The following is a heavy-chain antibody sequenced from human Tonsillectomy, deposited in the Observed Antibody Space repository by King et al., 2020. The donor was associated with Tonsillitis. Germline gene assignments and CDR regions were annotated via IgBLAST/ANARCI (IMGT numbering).Heavy chain of an antibody. J-gene: IGHJ4*02. CDR1: GFTFDDYA. V-gene: IGHV3-43D*03. CDR3: AKDGDRSGWSVNFDY. CDR2: ISWDGGST. Sequence: QLVQSGGVVVQPGGSLRLSCAASGFTFDDYAMHWVRQAPGKGLEWVSLISWDGGSTYYADSVKGRFTISRDNSKNSLYLQMNSLRAEDTALYYCAKDGDRSGWSVNFDYWGQGTLVTVSS. D-gene: IGHD6-19*01.